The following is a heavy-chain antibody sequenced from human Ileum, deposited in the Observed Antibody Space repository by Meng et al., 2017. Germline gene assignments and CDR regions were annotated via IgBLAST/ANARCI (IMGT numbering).Heavy chain of an antibody. CDR2: INHSGST. Sequence: QVQLQPWGAGLLKPSEPLSLTCAVYGGSFSGYYWSWIRQPPGKGLEWIGEINHSGSTNYNPSLKSRVTISVDTSKNQFSLKLSSVTAADTAVYYCARGWYYDYVWGSYRDHMFDYWGQGTLVTVSS. CDR1: GGSFSGYY. J-gene: IGHJ4*02. V-gene: IGHV4-34*01. CDR3: ARGWYYDYVWGSYRDHMFDY. D-gene: IGHD3-16*02.